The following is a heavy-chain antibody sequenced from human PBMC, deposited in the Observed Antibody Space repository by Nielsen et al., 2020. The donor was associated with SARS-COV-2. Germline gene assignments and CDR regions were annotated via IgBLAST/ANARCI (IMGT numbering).Heavy chain of an antibody. CDR3: ARVRTLWFGYYYGMDV. CDR1: GGSISSYY. J-gene: IGHJ6*02. Sequence: SETLSLTCTVSGGSISSYYWSWIRQPPGKGLEWIGYIYYSGSTNYNPSLKSRVTISVDTSKNQFSLKLSSVTAADTAVYYCARVRTLWFGYYYGMDVWGQGTLVTVSS. CDR2: IYYSGST. V-gene: IGHV4-59*01. D-gene: IGHD3-10*01.